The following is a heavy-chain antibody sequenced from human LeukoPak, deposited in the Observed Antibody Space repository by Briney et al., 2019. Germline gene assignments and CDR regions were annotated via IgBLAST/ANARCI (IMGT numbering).Heavy chain of an antibody. CDR3: ARDGTPGDYVSYMDV. CDR2: ISTSSIYI. J-gene: IGHJ6*03. Sequence: GGSLRLSCAASGFTFSTYNMNWVRQAPGKGLEWVSSISTSSIYIYYADSVKGRFTISRDNAKNSLYLQMNTLRAEDTAVYYCARDGTPGDYVSYMDVWGKGTTVTVSS. CDR1: GFTFSTYN. V-gene: IGHV3-21*01. D-gene: IGHD4-17*01.